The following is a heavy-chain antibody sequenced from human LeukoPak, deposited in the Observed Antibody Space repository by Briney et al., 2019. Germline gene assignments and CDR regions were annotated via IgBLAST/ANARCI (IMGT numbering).Heavy chain of an antibody. V-gene: IGHV1-8*01. CDR3: ARGVEMLAGAFGY. D-gene: IGHD5-24*01. CDR1: GYTFTSYD. CDR2: MNPNRGNT. J-gene: IGHJ4*02. Sequence: ASVKVSCKASGYTFTSYDINWVRQATGQGLEWMGWMNPNRGNTGYAQKFQGRVTITRNTSISTAYMELSSLRSEDTAVYYCARGVEMLAGAFGYWGQGTLVTVSS.